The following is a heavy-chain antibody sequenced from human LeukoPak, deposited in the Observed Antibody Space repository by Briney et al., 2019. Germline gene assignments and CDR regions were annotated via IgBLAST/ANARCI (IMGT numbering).Heavy chain of an antibody. CDR2: IYYSGST. V-gene: IGHV4-39*07. Sequence: SGTLSLTCTVSGGSISSSSYYWGWIRQPPAKGLQWIGSIYYSGSTYYNPSLKSRVTISVDTSKNQFSLKLSSVTAADTAVYYCAREGIVGATSAFDIWGQGTMVTVSS. CDR1: GGSISSSSYY. D-gene: IGHD1-26*01. J-gene: IGHJ3*02. CDR3: AREGIVGATSAFDI.